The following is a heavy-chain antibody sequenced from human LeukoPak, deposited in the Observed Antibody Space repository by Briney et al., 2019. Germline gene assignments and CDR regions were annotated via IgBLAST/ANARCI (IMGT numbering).Heavy chain of an antibody. CDR1: GGTFSSYA. CDR2: IIPILGIA. V-gene: IGHV1-69*04. J-gene: IGHJ5*02. Sequence: ASVKVSCKASGGTFSSYAISWVRQAPGQGLEWMGRIIPILGIANYAQKFQGRVTITADKSTSTAYMELSSLRPEDTAVYYCARDPKTIVGATVLGGLPRFDPWGQGTLVTVSS. CDR3: ARDPKTIVGATVLGGLPRFDP. D-gene: IGHD1-26*01.